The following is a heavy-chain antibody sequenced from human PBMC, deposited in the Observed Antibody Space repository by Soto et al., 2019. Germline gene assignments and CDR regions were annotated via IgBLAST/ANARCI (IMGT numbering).Heavy chain of an antibody. CDR3: ARALPVAKGGFDP. CDR1: GFTVSNTY. CDR2: IYTAGGK. Sequence: GGSLRLSCAASGFTVSNTYMTWVRQPPGKGLECVSVIYTAGGKNYADSVKGRFIISRDNSKNTLYLQMNSLRAEDTAVYYCARALPVAKGGFDPWGQGTLVTVSS. V-gene: IGHV3-53*01. J-gene: IGHJ5*02. D-gene: IGHD2-2*01.